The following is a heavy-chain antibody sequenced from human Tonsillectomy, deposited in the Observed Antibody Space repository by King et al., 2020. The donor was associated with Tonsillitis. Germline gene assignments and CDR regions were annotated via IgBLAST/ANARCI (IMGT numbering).Heavy chain of an antibody. V-gene: IGHV3-53*01. CDR1: GFTVSSNY. CDR2: IYSGGST. J-gene: IGHJ4*02. Sequence: QLVQSGGGLIQPGGSLRLSCAASGFTVSSNYMSWVRQAPGKGLEWVSVIYSGGSTYYADSVKGRFTISRDNSKNTLYLQMNSLRAEDTAVYYCARGTLAAGDSSNDPFDYWGQGTLVTVSS. D-gene: IGHD1-1*01. CDR3: ARGTLAAGDSSNDPFDY.